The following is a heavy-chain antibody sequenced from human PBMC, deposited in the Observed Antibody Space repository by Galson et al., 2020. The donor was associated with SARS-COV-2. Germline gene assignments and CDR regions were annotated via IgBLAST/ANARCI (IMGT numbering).Heavy chain of an antibody. J-gene: IGHJ5*02. Sequence: GGSLRLSCAASGFTFSSYWMSWVRQAPGKGLEWVANIKQDGSEKYYVDSVKGRFTISRDNAKNSLYLQMNSLRAEDTAVYYCARDREVIAVAGPPAWFDPWGQGTLVTVSS. CDR3: ARDREVIAVAGPPAWFDP. D-gene: IGHD6-19*01. CDR1: GFTFSSYW. V-gene: IGHV3-7*01. CDR2: IKQDGSEK.